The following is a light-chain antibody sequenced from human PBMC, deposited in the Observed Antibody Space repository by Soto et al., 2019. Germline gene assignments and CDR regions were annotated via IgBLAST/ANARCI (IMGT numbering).Light chain of an antibody. CDR2: EVS. V-gene: IGLV2-8*01. Sequence: QSALTQPPSATGSPGQSVTISCTGTSRDVGGYSYVSWYQQHPGKAPKLMIYEVSKRPSGVPDRFSGSKSGNTASLTVSGLQAEDEAYYYCSSYAGSKTLFGGGTTVTVL. CDR1: SRDVGGYSY. CDR3: SSYAGSKTL. J-gene: IGLJ2*01.